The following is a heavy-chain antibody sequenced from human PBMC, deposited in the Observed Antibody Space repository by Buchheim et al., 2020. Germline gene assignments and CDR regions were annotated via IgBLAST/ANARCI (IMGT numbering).Heavy chain of an antibody. J-gene: IGHJ2*01. D-gene: IGHD5-18*01. CDR3: ARADTPMATYYWYLDL. CDR1: GGSISSYY. CDR2: IYYSGNT. V-gene: IGHV4-59*01. Sequence: QVQLQESGPGLVKPSETLSLTCTVSGGSISSYYWSWIRQPPGKGLEWIGYIYYSGNTNYNPSLQNRVTISVDTSNNQFSLKLSSVTAADTAVYYCARADTPMATYYWYLDLWGRGTL.